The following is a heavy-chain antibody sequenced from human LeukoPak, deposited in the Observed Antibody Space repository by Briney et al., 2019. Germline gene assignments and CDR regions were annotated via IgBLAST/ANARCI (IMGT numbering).Heavy chain of an antibody. D-gene: IGHD1-1*01. Sequence: SQTLSLTCAISGDSVSSNSVAWNWIRQSPSRGLEWLGRTYYRSKWYSEYAVSVKSRITINPDTSKNRFSLQLDSVTPEDTAVYYCARAYNWNLDYWGQGALVTVSS. J-gene: IGHJ4*02. CDR2: TYYRSKWYS. CDR3: ARAYNWNLDY. CDR1: GDSVSSNSVA. V-gene: IGHV6-1*01.